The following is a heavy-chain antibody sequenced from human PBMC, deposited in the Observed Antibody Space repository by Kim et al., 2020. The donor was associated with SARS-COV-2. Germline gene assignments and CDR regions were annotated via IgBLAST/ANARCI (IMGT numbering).Heavy chain of an antibody. J-gene: IGHJ3*02. Sequence: ADAVKGRFTISRDKAKNSLYLQMNSLRDEDTAVYYCAREGQLVPHDAFDIWGQGTMVTVSS. CDR3: AREGQLVPHDAFDI. D-gene: IGHD6-6*01. V-gene: IGHV3-48*02.